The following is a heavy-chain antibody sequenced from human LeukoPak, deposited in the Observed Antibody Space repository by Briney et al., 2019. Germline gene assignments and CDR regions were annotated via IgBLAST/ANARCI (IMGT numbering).Heavy chain of an antibody. Sequence: QSGGSLRLSCAASGFTFSSYAMSWVRQAPGKGLEWVSAISGSGGSTYYADSVKGRFTISRDNAKNSLYLQMNSLRAEDTAVYYCAREGSNYDILTGHTSYAFDIWGQGTMVTVSS. D-gene: IGHD3-9*01. V-gene: IGHV3-23*01. CDR3: AREGSNYDILTGHTSYAFDI. CDR1: GFTFSSYA. J-gene: IGHJ3*02. CDR2: ISGSGGST.